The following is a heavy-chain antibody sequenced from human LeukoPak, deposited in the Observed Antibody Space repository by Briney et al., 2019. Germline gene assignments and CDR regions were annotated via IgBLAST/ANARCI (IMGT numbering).Heavy chain of an antibody. CDR3: ARAGNPYYDILTGPLPDY. Sequence: ASVKVSCKASGYTFTSYAMNWVRQAPGQGLEWMGWINTNTGNPTYAQGFTGRFVFSLDTSVSTAYLQISSPKAEDTAVYYCARAGNPYYDILTGPLPDYWGQGTLVTVSS. CDR1: GYTFTSYA. D-gene: IGHD3-9*01. V-gene: IGHV7-4-1*02. CDR2: INTNTGNP. J-gene: IGHJ4*02.